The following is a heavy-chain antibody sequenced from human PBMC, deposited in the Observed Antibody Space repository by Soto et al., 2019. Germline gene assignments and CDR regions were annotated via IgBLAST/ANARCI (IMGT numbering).Heavy chain of an antibody. CDR2: IYSGGST. Sequence: GGSLRLSCAASGFTVSSNYMSWVRQAPGKGLEWVSVIYSGGSTYYADSVKGRFTISRHNSKNTLYLQMNSLRAEDTAVYYCARGRYYYGSGSSPSSRDYYFDYWGQGTLVTVSS. D-gene: IGHD3-10*01. CDR3: ARGRYYYGSGSSPSSRDYYFDY. V-gene: IGHV3-53*04. J-gene: IGHJ4*02. CDR1: GFTVSSNY.